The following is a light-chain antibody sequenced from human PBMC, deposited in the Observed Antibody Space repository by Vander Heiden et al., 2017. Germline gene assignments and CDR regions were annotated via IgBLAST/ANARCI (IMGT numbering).Light chain of an antibody. Sequence: DIPMTQSPSTLSASVGDRVTITCRASQSITTWLAWYQQKPGKAPKLLIYDASNLQSEVPSRFSGSGSGTDFSRTISSLQPDDFATYYCQQYSIDSPTFGQGTKVEI. CDR3: QQYSIDSPT. J-gene: IGKJ1*01. CDR2: DAS. V-gene: IGKV1-5*01. CDR1: QSITTW.